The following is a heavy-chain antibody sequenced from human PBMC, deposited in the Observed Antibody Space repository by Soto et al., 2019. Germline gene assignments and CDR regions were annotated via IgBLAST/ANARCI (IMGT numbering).Heavy chain of an antibody. Sequence: QVQLQQWGAGLLKPSQTLSLTCTVSGDSISSGSYYWSWIRQHPGKGLEWIGYIYYSGITYYNPSPKSRVSISVDTSKNQFTLKLTSVSAADTAVYYCARASSYDNSGHDYWGQGTLVTVSS. CDR3: ARASSYDNSGHDY. CDR2: IYYSGIT. J-gene: IGHJ4*02. D-gene: IGHD3-22*01. V-gene: IGHV4-31*03. CDR1: GDSISSGSYY.